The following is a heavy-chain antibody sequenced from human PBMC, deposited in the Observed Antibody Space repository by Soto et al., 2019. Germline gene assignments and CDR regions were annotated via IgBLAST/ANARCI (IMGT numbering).Heavy chain of an antibody. CDR3: AREVHVHTPAFVY. D-gene: IGHD3-10*02. Sequence: QVQLVQSGAEMKKPGSSVKVSCQSSGGTFNTYAMNWVRQAPGQGPEWMGDISPMFGAANYAPKFQGRVTITADESTGTSYMQLSSLASEDPALYFCAREVHVHTPAFVYWGQGTLVTVS. V-gene: IGHV1-69*19. J-gene: IGHJ4*02. CDR1: GGTFNTYA. CDR2: ISPMFGAA.